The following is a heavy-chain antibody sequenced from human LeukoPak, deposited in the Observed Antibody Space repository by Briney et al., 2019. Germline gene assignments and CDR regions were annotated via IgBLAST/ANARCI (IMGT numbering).Heavy chain of an antibody. D-gene: IGHD3-16*01. CDR2: INMYTANP. V-gene: IGHV7-4-1*02. J-gene: IGHJ4*02. Sequence: ASVKISCKASGYTFIRYAINWLRQVPGQGLEWMGWINMYTANPAYAQGFTERFVFSLDTSVSTAYLEISNLKAEDTAVYYCARHDNDDDFDYWGQGTLVTVSS. CDR3: ARHDNDDDFDY. CDR1: GYTFIRYA.